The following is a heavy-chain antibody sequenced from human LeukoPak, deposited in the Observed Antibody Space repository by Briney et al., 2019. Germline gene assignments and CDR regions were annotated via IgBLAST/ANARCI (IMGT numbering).Heavy chain of an antibody. D-gene: IGHD3-16*01. CDR2: INMYTANP. V-gene: IGHV7-4-1*02. J-gene: IGHJ4*02. Sequence: ASVKISCKASGYTFIRYAINWLRQVPGQGLEWMGWINMYTANPAYAQGFTERFVFSLDTSVSTAYLEISNLKAEDTAVYYCARHDNDDDFDYWGQGTLVTVSS. CDR3: ARHDNDDDFDY. CDR1: GYTFIRYA.